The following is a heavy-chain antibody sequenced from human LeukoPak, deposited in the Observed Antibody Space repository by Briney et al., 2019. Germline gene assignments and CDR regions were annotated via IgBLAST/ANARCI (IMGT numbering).Heavy chain of an antibody. J-gene: IGHJ4*02. CDR1: GITLSNYG. CDR2: ISDSGGRT. V-gene: IGHV3-23*01. Sequence: GGSLRLSCVVSGITLSNYGMSWVRQAPGKGLEWVAGISDSGGRTNCADSVKGRFTISRDSPKNTRYLQMKSLRAEDTAVYFCAKRGVVIRVILVGFHKEAYYFDSWGQGALVTVSS. D-gene: IGHD3-22*01. CDR3: AKRGVVIRVILVGFHKEAYYFDS.